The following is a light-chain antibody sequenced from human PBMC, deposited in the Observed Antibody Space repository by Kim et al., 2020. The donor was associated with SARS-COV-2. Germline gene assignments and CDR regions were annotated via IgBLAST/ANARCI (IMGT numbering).Light chain of an antibody. CDR3: YSTTDNNQGV. Sequence: VSPGQTARITCSGDVLTKKYARWYQQKPGQAPVVVIYKDNERPSGIPERFSGSRSGTTVTLTISGAQVEDEADYYCYSTTDNNQGVFGGGTRLTVL. J-gene: IGLJ2*01. CDR2: KDN. V-gene: IGLV3-27*01. CDR1: VLTKKY.